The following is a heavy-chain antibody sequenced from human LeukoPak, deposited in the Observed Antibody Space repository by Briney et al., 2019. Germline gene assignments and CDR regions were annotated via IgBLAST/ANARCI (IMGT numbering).Heavy chain of an antibody. J-gene: IGHJ4*02. CDR3: ARGNFRRGAYNFDY. D-gene: IGHD5-24*01. CDR1: GFIFSGYG. CDR2: IWFDGSYK. V-gene: IGHV3-33*08. Sequence: PGVSLRLSCAASGFIFSGYGMHWVRQAPGKGLEWVSVIWFDGSYKYYADSVKGRFTISRDNSKNTLYLQMNSLRAEDTAVFYCARGNFRRGAYNFDYWGQGTLVTVSS.